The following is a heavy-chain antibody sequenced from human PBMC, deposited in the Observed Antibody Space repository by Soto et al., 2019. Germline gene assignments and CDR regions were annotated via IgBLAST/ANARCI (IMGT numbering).Heavy chain of an antibody. Sequence: GGSLRLSCAASGFTFSSYGMHWVRQAPGKGLEWVAVISYDGSNKYYADSVKGRFTISRDNSKNTLYLQMNSLRAEDTAVYYCAKEVDRSGYYPPLKRKANYYYYYGMDVWGQGTTVTVSS. J-gene: IGHJ6*02. CDR3: AKEVDRSGYYPPLKRKANYYYYYGMDV. D-gene: IGHD3-22*01. CDR2: ISYDGSNK. CDR1: GFTFSSYG. V-gene: IGHV3-30*18.